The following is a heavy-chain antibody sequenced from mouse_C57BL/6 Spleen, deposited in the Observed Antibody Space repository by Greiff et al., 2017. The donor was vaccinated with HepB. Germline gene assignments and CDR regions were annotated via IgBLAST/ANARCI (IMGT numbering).Heavy chain of an antibody. D-gene: IGHD1-1*01. J-gene: IGHJ3*01. CDR1: GYTFTDYE. CDR3: TGGASGLLAFAY. CDR2: IDPETGGN. Sequence: QVQLKESGAELVRPGASVTLSCKASGYTFTDYEMHWVKQTPVHGLEWIGAIDPETGGNAYNQKFKGKAILTADKSSSTAYMELRSLTSEDSAVYYCTGGASGLLAFAYWGQGTLVTVSA. V-gene: IGHV1-15*01.